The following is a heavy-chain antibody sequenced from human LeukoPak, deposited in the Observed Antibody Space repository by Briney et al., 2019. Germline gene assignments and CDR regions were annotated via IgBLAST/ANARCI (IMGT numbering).Heavy chain of an antibody. CDR1: GFTVSSNY. J-gene: IGHJ4*02. CDR3: ASQDTYRGVAARRVFERDY. Sequence: GGSLRLSCAASGFTVSSNYMSWVRQAPGKGLGWVSVISTGGSTYYADFVKGRFSISRDNSKNTLYLQMNSLRAEDTAVYYCASQDTYRGVAARRVFERDYWGQGTLVTVSS. V-gene: IGHV3-66*04. CDR2: ISTGGST. D-gene: IGHD6-6*01.